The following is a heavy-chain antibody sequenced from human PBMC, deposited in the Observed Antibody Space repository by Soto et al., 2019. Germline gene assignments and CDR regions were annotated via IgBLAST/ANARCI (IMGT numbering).Heavy chain of an antibody. CDR3: AKVASHARTVTALVHLQDPFDI. CDR2: ISDTGGYS. Sequence: EVQLLESGGGLVQPGGSLRLSCAASRFTFSSYAMTWVRQAPGKGLEWVSTISDTGGYSYYADSVKGRFTISRDNSKNTLFLQMNSLTAEDTAVYYCAKVASHARTVTALVHLQDPFDIWGQGTLVTVSS. J-gene: IGHJ3*02. CDR1: RFTFSSYA. V-gene: IGHV3-23*01. D-gene: IGHD2-21*02.